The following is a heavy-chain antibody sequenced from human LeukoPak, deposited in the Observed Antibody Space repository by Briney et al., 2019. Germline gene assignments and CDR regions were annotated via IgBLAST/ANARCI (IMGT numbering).Heavy chain of an antibody. Sequence: PSETLSLTCTVSGGSISSYYWSWIRQPPGKGLEWIGYIYYSGSTNYNPSLKSRVTISVDTSKNQFSLKLSSVTAADTAVYYCAANFDWFDAFDIWGQGTMVTVSS. J-gene: IGHJ3*02. CDR3: AANFDWFDAFDI. D-gene: IGHD3-9*01. CDR2: IYYSGST. V-gene: IGHV4-59*01. CDR1: GGSISSYY.